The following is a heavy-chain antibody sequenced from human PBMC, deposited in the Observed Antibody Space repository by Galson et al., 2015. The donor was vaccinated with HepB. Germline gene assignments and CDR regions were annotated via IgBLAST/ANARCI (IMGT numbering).Heavy chain of an antibody. Sequence: SLRLSCAASGFTFSSYAMHWVRQAPGKGLEWVAVISYDGSNKYYADSVKGRFTISRDNSKNTLYLQMNSLRAEDTAVYYCAREGRAAAGTLVSWGQGTLVTVSS. CDR1: GFTFSSYA. D-gene: IGHD6-13*01. CDR2: ISYDGSNK. J-gene: IGHJ4*02. CDR3: AREGRAAAGTLVS. V-gene: IGHV3-30*04.